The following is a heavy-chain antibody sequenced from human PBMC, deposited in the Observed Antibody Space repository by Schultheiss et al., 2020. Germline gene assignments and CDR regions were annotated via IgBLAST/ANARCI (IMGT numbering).Heavy chain of an antibody. Sequence: GSLRLSCKGSGYSFTSYWIGWVRQMPGKGLQWMGIIYPCDSDTRYTPSFQGQVTISADKSISTAYLQWSSLKASDTAMYYCARRGGYYYVGAFDIWGQGKMGTVSS. D-gene: IGHD3-22*01. CDR2: IYPCDSDT. J-gene: IGHJ3*02. CDR1: GYSFTSYW. CDR3: ARRGGYYYVGAFDI. V-gene: IGHV5-51*01.